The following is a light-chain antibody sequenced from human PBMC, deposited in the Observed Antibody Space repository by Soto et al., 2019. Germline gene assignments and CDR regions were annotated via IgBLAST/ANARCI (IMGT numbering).Light chain of an antibody. CDR2: DVS. CDR1: SSDVVGYNY. J-gene: IGLJ1*01. Sequence: QSALTQPASVSGSPGQSITISCTGTSSDVVGYNYVSWYQQQPGKAPKFMIYDVSNRPSGVPNRFSGSKSGNTASLTISGLQAEDEADYYCCSYTTSNTRQIVFGTGTKVTVL. CDR3: CSYTTSNTRQIV. V-gene: IGLV2-14*01.